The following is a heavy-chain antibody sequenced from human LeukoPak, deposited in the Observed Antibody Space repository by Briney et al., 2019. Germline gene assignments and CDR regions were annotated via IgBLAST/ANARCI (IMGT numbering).Heavy chain of an antibody. D-gene: IGHD3-22*01. Sequence: SETLSLTCTASGGSISDTGTHYWAWIRQPPGKGLEWIGSIYYSGSTFYNPSLKSRVTISVDASQKQFSLKLRSVTAADTAVYYCAKEFLVQETYYYENSGYYFDYWGQGTLVTVSS. CDR3: AKEFLVQETYYYENSGYYFDY. V-gene: IGHV4-39*07. CDR2: IYYSGST. CDR1: GGSISDTGTHY. J-gene: IGHJ4*02.